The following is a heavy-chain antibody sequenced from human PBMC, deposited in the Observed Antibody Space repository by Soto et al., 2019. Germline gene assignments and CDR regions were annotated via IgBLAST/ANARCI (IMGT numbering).Heavy chain of an antibody. V-gene: IGHV4-31*03. Sequence: QVQLQESGPGLVKPSQTLSLTCTVSGGSISSGGYYWSWIRQHPGKGVEWIGYIYYSGSTYYNPSRKSRVTILVDTSKNQFSLKLSSVTAADTAVYYCARDYGDYGGRAFDIWRQGTMVTVSS. CDR3: ARDYGDYGGRAFDI. CDR2: IYYSGST. J-gene: IGHJ3*02. CDR1: GGSISSGGYY. D-gene: IGHD4-17*01.